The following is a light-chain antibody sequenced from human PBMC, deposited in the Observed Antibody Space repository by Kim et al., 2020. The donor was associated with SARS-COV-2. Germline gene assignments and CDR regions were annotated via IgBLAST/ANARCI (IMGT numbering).Light chain of an antibody. J-gene: IGKJ2*01. Sequence: VSPGKRATPSCRASQSVSSNLAWYQQRPGQAPRLLIYGASTRATGISARFSGSGSGTEFTLTISSLQSEDFAVYYCQQYNYWPPYTFGQGTKLEI. CDR1: QSVSSN. CDR3: QQYNYWPPYT. CDR2: GAS. V-gene: IGKV3-15*01.